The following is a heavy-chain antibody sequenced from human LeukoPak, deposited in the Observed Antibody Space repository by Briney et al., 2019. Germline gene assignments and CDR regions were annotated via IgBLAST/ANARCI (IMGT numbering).Heavy chain of an antibody. J-gene: IGHJ6*04. CDR3: ARFKTTPWYYYGMDV. Sequence: PSETLSLTCTVSGGSISSYFGSWIRQAPGKGLEWVGHIYYSGSINYNPSLKRGVTISVDTSKNQFSLKLSSVTAADTAVYYCARFKTTPWYYYGMDVWGKGTTVTVSS. D-gene: IGHD4-11*01. V-gene: IGHV4-59*01. CDR1: GGSISSYF. CDR2: IYYSGSI.